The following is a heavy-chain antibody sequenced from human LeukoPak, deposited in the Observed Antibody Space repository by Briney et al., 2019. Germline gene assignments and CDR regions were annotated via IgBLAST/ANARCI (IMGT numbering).Heavy chain of an antibody. CDR1: GFTFSSYA. CDR3: AKGPLVIVVVTDLLGDY. D-gene: IGHD3-22*01. Sequence: QAGGSLRLSCAASGFTFSSYAMSWVRQAPGKGLEWVSAISGNGGSTYYADSVKGRFTISRDNYKNTLYLQMNSLRAEDTAVYYCAKGPLVIVVVTDLLGDYWGQGTLVTVSS. V-gene: IGHV3-23*01. CDR2: ISGNGGST. J-gene: IGHJ4*02.